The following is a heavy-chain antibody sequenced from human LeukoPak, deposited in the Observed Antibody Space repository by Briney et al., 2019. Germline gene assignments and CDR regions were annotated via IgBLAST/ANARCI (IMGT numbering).Heavy chain of an antibody. D-gene: IGHD4-11*01. Sequence: PGGSLRLSCAASGFTFSNSWMHWVRQVPGKGLVWVSRINTGGSSTTYADSVKGRFTISRDNAKNTFYLKMNSLRAEDTAVYYCARSNHADDYWGQGTLVTVSS. CDR1: GFTFSNSW. J-gene: IGHJ4*02. V-gene: IGHV3-74*01. CDR3: ARSNHADDY. CDR2: INTGGSST.